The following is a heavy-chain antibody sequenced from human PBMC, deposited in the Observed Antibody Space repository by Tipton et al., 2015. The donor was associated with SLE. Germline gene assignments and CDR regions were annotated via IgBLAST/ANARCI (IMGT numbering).Heavy chain of an antibody. CDR2: IRYDGSNK. D-gene: IGHD3-3*01. Sequence: SLRLSCAASGFTFSSYGMHWVRQAPGKGLEWVAFIRYDGSNKYYADSVKGRFTISRDNSKNTLYLQMNSLRAEDTAVYYCAKDLEGFWSALGYWGQGTLVTVSS. CDR1: GFTFSSYG. CDR3: AKDLEGFWSALGY. V-gene: IGHV3-30*02. J-gene: IGHJ4*02.